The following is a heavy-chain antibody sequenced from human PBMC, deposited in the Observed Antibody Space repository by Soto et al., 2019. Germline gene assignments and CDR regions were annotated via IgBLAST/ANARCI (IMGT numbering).Heavy chain of an antibody. D-gene: IGHD6-19*01. J-gene: IGHJ6*02. CDR3: ARGRIAVAVGNYYYGMDV. V-gene: IGHV1-58*01. CDR2: MVAGSGNT. CDR1: GFTFTSSA. Sequence: SVKVSCKASGFTFTSSAVQWVRQARGQRLEWMGWMVAGSGNTDYAQKFQGRVTMTRNTSISTAYMELSSLRSEDTAVYYCARGRIAVAVGNYYYGMDVWGQGTTVTVSS.